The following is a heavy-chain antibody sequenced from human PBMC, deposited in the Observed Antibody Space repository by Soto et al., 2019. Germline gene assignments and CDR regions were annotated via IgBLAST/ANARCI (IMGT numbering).Heavy chain of an antibody. CDR2: IYYNGNT. J-gene: IGHJ5*01. Sequence: SETLSLTCTVSGGSMSSLYWSWIRQPPGKGLEWVGYIYYNGNTDYNPSLKSRVTMSVDTSKNQFSLKLTSVTAADTAVYFCARGGGSVDSSGRGILVTVSS. V-gene: IGHV4-59*11. CDR3: ARGGGSVDS. CDR1: GGSMSSLY. D-gene: IGHD3-10*01.